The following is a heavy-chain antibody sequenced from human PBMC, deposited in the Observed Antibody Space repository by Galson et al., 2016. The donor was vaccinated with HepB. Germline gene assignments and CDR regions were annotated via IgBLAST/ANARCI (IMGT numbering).Heavy chain of an antibody. Sequence: SVKVSCKASGGTFRSYVINWVRQAPGQGLEWMGGIIPKFDTANYAQRLQGRVTITADESTSTAYMELSSLRSEDTAVYFCARETVTTDYYYYYGMDVWGQGTTVTVSS. D-gene: IGHD4-11*01. CDR1: GGTFRSYV. V-gene: IGHV1-69*13. J-gene: IGHJ6*02. CDR3: ARETVTTDYYYYYGMDV. CDR2: IIPKFDTA.